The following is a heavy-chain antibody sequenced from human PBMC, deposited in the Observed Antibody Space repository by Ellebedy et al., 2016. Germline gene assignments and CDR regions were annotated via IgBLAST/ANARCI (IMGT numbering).Heavy chain of an antibody. D-gene: IGHD6-19*01. CDR3: ANTAVAGTKGFDY. Sequence: GESLKISXAASGFTFSSYAMSWVRQAPGKGLEWVSAISGSGGSTYYADSVKGRFTISRDNSKNTLYLQMNSLRAEDTAVYYCANTAVAGTKGFDYWGQGTLVTVSS. CDR2: ISGSGGST. J-gene: IGHJ4*02. V-gene: IGHV3-23*01. CDR1: GFTFSSYA.